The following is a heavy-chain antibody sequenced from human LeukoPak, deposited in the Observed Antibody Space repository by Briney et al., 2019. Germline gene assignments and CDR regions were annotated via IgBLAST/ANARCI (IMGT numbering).Heavy chain of an antibody. Sequence: SVKVSCKASGGTFSSYAISWVRRAPGQGLEWMGRIIPIFGTANYAQKFQGRVTITTDESTSTAYMELSSLRSEDTAVYYCARVRHDYYDSSGYLFDYWGQGTLVTVSS. D-gene: IGHD3-22*01. CDR3: ARVRHDYYDSSGYLFDY. V-gene: IGHV1-69*05. CDR2: IIPIFGTA. CDR1: GGTFSSYA. J-gene: IGHJ4*02.